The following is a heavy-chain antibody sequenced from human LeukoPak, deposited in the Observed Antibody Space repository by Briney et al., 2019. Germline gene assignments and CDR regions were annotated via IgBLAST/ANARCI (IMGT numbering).Heavy chain of an antibody. V-gene: IGHV3-48*03. CDR1: GFTFSSYE. CDR3: ATVGRKTTPGY. D-gene: IGHD1-26*01. Sequence: GGSLRLSCAASGFTFSSYEMNWVRQAPGKGLEWVSYITSGGGSIYYGDSVKGRFTISRDNAKNSLYLQMNSLRVEDTAVYYCATVGRKTTPGYWGQGTLVTVSS. CDR2: ITSGGGSI. J-gene: IGHJ4*02.